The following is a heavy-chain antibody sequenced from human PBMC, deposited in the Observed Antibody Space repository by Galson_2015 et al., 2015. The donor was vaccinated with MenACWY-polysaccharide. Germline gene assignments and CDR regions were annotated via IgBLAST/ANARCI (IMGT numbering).Heavy chain of an antibody. Sequence: ETQSLTCTVSGGSISSYRWTWIRQPPGKGLEWIGYIYYTGTTKYNPSLTSRVTISVDTSKKYFSLKLSSVTAADTAVYYCAGLMAGSPFGWFDPWGQGTLVTVSS. V-gene: IGHV4-59*01. CDR1: GGSISSYR. CDR3: AGLMAGSPFGWFDP. CDR2: IYYTGTT. J-gene: IGHJ5*02. D-gene: IGHD6-19*01.